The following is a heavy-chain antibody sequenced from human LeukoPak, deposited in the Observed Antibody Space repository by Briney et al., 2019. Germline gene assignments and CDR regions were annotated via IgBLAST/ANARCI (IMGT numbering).Heavy chain of an antibody. CDR3: PTRRQDGC. J-gene: IGHJ4*02. D-gene: IGHD6-25*01. V-gene: IGHV3-15*01. CDR2: IKSKIDGGTI. CDR1: GFTFSDAW. Sequence: GGSLRLSCVGSGFTFSDAWISWVRQAPGKGLEWVGRIKSKIDGGTIDYAAPVKGRFTISRDDSRNTLYLQMNRLKTEDTAVCYRPTRRQDGCWGQGNLVTVS.